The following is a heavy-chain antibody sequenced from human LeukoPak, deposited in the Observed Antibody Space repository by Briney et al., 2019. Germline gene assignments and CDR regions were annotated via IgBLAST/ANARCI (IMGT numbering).Heavy chain of an antibody. D-gene: IGHD6-19*01. CDR2: IYTGGIT. J-gene: IGHJ4*02. Sequence: SETLSLTCTVSGGSISSSSYYWGWIRQPPGKGLEWIGRIYTGGITTYSPSLKSRVTMSIDTSKNQFSLKLNSVTAADTAVYYCARDKSIAVAASRFDYWGQGALVTVSS. CDR1: GGSISSSSYY. V-gene: IGHV4-39*07. CDR3: ARDKSIAVAASRFDY.